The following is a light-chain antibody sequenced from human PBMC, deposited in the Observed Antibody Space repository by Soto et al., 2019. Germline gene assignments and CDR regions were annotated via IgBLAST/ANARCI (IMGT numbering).Light chain of an antibody. Sequence: SYELTQAPSVSVAPGKTARIPCGGNNIGSKSVHWYQQKTGQAPVLVIYYDSDRPSGIPERFSGSNSGNTATLTISRVEAADEADYYCQVWDSSSDHRVFGGGTKVTVL. J-gene: IGLJ2*01. CDR3: QVWDSSSDHRV. V-gene: IGLV3-21*04. CDR1: NIGSKS. CDR2: YDS.